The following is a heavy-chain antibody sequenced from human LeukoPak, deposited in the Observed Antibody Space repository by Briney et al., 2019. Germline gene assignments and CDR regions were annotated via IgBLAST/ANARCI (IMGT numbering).Heavy chain of an antibody. V-gene: IGHV4-34*01. D-gene: IGHD4-23*01. Sequence: PSETLSLTCAVYGGSFSGYYWSWIRQPPGKGLEWIGEINHSGSTNYNPSLKSRVTISVDTSKNQFSLKLSSVTAADTAVYYCARLSGNSRFYYYYYMDVWGKGTTVTISS. CDR1: GGSFSGYY. CDR2: INHSGST. J-gene: IGHJ6*03. CDR3: ARLSGNSRFYYYYYMDV.